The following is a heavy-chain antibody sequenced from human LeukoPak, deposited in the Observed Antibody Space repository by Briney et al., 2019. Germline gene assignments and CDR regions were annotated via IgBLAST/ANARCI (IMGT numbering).Heavy chain of an antibody. D-gene: IGHD1-26*01. V-gene: IGHV3-11*06. Sequence: GGSLRLSCAASGFIFSDYFMSWIRQAPGKELEWISYISSNSKYTKYADSVKGRFTISRDNAKKSLYLQMGSLRAEDMAVYHCAREAYSGSYYDYWGRGTLVTVSS. CDR3: AREAYSGSYYDY. J-gene: IGHJ4*02. CDR1: GFIFSDYF. CDR2: ISSNSKYT.